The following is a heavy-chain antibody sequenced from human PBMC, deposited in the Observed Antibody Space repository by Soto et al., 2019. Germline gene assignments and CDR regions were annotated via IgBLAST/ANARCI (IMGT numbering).Heavy chain of an antibody. V-gene: IGHV1-2*04. Sequence: ASVKVSCKASGYTFTGYYMHWVRQAHGQGLEWMGWINPNSGGTNYAQKFQGWVTMTRDTSISTAYMELSRLRSDDTAVYYCARGEVATYTFDYWGQGTLVTVSS. D-gene: IGHD5-12*01. J-gene: IGHJ4*02. CDR1: GYTFTGYY. CDR3: ARGEVATYTFDY. CDR2: INPNSGGT.